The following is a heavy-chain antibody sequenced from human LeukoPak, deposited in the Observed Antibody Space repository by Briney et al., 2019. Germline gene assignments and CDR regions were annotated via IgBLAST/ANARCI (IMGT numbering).Heavy chain of an antibody. D-gene: IGHD3-9*01. CDR2: INHSGST. Sequence: SETLSLTCAVYGGSFSGYYWSWIRQPPGKGLEWIGEINHSGSTNYNPSLKSRVTISVDMSKNQFSLKLSSVTAADTAVYYCARGGGYDILTGADYYYYGMDVWGQGTTVTVSS. CDR1: GGSFSGYY. J-gene: IGHJ6*02. V-gene: IGHV4-34*01. CDR3: ARGGGYDILTGADYYYYGMDV.